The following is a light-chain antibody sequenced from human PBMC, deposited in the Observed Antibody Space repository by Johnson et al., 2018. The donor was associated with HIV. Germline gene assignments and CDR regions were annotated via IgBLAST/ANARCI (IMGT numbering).Light chain of an antibody. J-gene: IGLJ1*01. Sequence: QPVLTQPPSVSAAPGQKVTISCSGSSSNIGNNYVSWYQQLPGTAPKLLIYENNKRPSGIPDRFSGSKSGTSATLGITGLQTGDEADYYCGTWDSSLSAGENVFGTGTKVTVL. CDR2: ENN. CDR1: SSNIGNNY. V-gene: IGLV1-51*02. CDR3: GTWDSSLSAGENV.